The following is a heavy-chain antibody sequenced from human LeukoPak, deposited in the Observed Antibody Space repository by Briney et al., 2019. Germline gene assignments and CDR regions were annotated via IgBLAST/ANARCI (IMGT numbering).Heavy chain of an antibody. J-gene: IGHJ6*03. CDR3: TRGSIAYYYMDV. D-gene: IGHD3-22*01. CDR2: IYYSGST. V-gene: IGHV4-39*07. CDR1: GGSISSSSYY. Sequence: SETLSLTCTVSGGSISSSSYYWGWIRQPPGKGLEWIGSIYYSGSTFYNPSLKSRVTISVDTSKNQFSLKLSSVTAADTAVYYCTRGSIAYYYMDVWGKGTTVTISS.